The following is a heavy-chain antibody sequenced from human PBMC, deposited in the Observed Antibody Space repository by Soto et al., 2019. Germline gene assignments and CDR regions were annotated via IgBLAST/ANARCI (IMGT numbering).Heavy chain of an antibody. D-gene: IGHD2-21*01. J-gene: IGHJ3*01. CDR2: IRGDGGAT. CDR1: GFSVSDYD. Sequence: EVQLLESGGGLVQPGGFLRLTCAASGFSVSDYDMGRVRQAPGKGLEWVSLIRGDGGATYYAASVEGRLTTSRDTSENTVYLDMNYLRAEDTALYYCAKDRRGGEYPAFDLWGQGTMVTVSS. V-gene: IGHV3-23*01. CDR3: AKDRRGGEYPAFDL.